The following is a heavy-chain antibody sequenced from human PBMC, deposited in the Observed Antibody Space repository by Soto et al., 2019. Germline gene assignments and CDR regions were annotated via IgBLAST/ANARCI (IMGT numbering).Heavy chain of an antibody. CDR2: IIPIFGTA. D-gene: IGHD5-12*01. CDR1: GGTFSSCA. CDR3: AREKMDIVATIGGPRDDAFDI. Sequence: SVKVSCKASGGTFSSCAISWVRQAPGQGLEWMGGIIPIFGTANYAQKFQGRVTITADESTSTAYMELSSLRSEDTAVYYCAREKMDIVATIGGPRDDAFDIWGQGTMVTVSS. J-gene: IGHJ3*02. V-gene: IGHV1-69*13.